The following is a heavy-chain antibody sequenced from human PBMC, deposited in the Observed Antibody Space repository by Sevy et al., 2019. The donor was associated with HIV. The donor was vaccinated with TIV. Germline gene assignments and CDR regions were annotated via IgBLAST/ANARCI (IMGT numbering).Heavy chain of an antibody. V-gene: IGHV1-69*13. Sequence: ASVKVSCKASGGTFSSYAISWVRQAPGQGLEWMGGIIPIFGTANYAQKFQGRVTITVDESTSTAYMELSSLRSEDTAVYYCARGARGYSGYDSYYFDYWGQGTLVTVSS. CDR1: GGTFSSYA. D-gene: IGHD5-12*01. CDR3: ARGARGYSGYDSYYFDY. CDR2: IIPIFGTA. J-gene: IGHJ4*02.